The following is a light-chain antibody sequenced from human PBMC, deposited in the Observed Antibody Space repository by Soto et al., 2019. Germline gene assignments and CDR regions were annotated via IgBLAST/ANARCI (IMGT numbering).Light chain of an antibody. CDR3: QQSDYFPVT. V-gene: IGKV1-12*01. J-gene: IGKJ4*01. CDR2: HAS. CDR1: EDVKSR. Sequence: DIQMTQSPSSVSASVGDKVTISCRASEDVKSRLAWYQQTPGKAPNILIFHASSLQSGVPSRFSGSGSGTDFTLTISSLEPEYFATYYCQQSDYFPVTFGGGTKVE.